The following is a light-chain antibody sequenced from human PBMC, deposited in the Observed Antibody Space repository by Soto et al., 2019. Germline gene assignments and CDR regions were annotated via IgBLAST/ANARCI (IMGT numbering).Light chain of an antibody. CDR3: QSYDSSLSGYV. Sequence: VLTPPPSLSWAPGQKGTISRTGGSSKFGAGYEVHWYQQLPGTAPKPLIYGNSNRPSGAPDRFSGPKSGTSASLAIIGLQAEDEADYSRQSYDSSLSGYVFGTGTKVTAL. CDR2: GNS. J-gene: IGLJ1*01. V-gene: IGLV1-40*01. CDR1: SSKFGAGYE.